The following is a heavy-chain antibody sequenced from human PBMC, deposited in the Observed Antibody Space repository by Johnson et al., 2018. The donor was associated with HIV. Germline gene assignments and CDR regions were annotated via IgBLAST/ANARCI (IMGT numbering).Heavy chain of an antibody. V-gene: IGHV3-30*03. CDR1: GFTFDDYG. Sequence: QVQLVESGGGVVRPGGSLRLSCAASGFTFDDYGMSWVRQAPGKGLEWVAVISYDGSNKYYADSVKGRFTISRENAKNSLYLQMNSLRAGDTALYYCARAVCRGGRCYSHDAFDIWGQGTMVTVSS. CDR2: ISYDGSNK. J-gene: IGHJ3*02. D-gene: IGHD2-15*01. CDR3: ARAVCRGGRCYSHDAFDI.